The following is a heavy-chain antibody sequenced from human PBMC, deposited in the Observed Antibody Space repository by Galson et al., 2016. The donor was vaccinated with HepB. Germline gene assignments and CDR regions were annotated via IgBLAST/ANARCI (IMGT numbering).Heavy chain of an antibody. D-gene: IGHD1-1*01. J-gene: IGHJ5*02. CDR1: GVSVTHFY. CDR2: IFSSGGS. CDR3: AREQLERPSWFDT. V-gene: IGHV4-4*07. Sequence: ETLSLTCTVSGVSVTHFYWSWLRQPAGKGLEWIGRIFSSGGSIYNPSLRSRVTMSVDTSKNQFSLKLKSVTAADTAVYYCAREQLERPSWFDTWGQGTLVIVSS.